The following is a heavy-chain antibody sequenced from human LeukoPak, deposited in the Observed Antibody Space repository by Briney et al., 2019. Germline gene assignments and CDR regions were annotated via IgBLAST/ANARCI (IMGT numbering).Heavy chain of an antibody. D-gene: IGHD1-14*01. J-gene: IGHJ4*02. CDR3: TRGRIPTGGY. CDR1: GGSFSGYY. V-gene: IGHV4-34*01. CDR2: INHNGNA. Sequence: SETLSLTCAVYGGSFSGYYWSWTRQPPGKGLEWIGEINHNGNAFYNPSLKSRVTISIDTSKSQFSLNLNSVTAADTSVYYCTRGRIPTGGYWGQGTLVTVSS.